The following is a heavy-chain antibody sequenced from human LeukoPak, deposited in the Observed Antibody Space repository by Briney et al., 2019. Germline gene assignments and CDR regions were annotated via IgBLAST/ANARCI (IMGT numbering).Heavy chain of an antibody. CDR1: GFSLSTSGVG. CDR2: ICWDDDK. CDR3: ARRRAAGSLFDY. Sequence: SGPTLVKPTQTLTLTCTFSGFSLSTSGVGVGWIRQPPGEALEWLGIICWDDDKRYSPSLKSRLTITKDTSKNQVVLTMTNMDPVDTATYYCARRRAAGSLFDYWGQGTLVTVSP. V-gene: IGHV2-5*02. J-gene: IGHJ4*02. D-gene: IGHD1-26*01.